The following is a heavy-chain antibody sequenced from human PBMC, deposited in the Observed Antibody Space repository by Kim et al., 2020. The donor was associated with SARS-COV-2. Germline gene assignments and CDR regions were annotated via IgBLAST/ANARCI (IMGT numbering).Heavy chain of an antibody. J-gene: IGHJ4*02. V-gene: IGHV3-48*02. CDR3: ARGQIGYSSSPDY. Sequence: YADSVKGRFTISRDNAKNSLYLQMNSLRDEDTAVYYCARGQIGYSSSPDYWGQGTLVTVSS. D-gene: IGHD6-13*01.